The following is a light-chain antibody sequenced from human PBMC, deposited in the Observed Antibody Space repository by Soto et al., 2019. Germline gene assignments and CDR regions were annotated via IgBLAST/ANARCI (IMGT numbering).Light chain of an antibody. J-gene: IGLJ2*01. CDR1: SGHSSYA. V-gene: IGLV4-69*01. CDR2: LNNDGSH. Sequence: QAVVTQSPSASASLGASVKLTCTLSSGHSSYAIAWHQQQPEKGPRYLMKLNNDGSHSKGDGIPDRFSGSSSGAERYLTISSLQSEDEADYYCQTWGTGIVIFGGGTKVTVL. CDR3: QTWGTGIVI.